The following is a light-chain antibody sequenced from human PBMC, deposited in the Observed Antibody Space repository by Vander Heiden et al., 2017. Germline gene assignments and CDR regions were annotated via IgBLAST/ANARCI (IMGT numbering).Light chain of an antibody. CDR2: EDN. CDR3: QSYDSRNVV. Sequence: NFMLTQPHSVSESPGKTVTISCTRSSGSLASNYVQWYQQRPGSSPTTVIYEDNQRPSGVPDRFSGSIDSSSNSASLTISGLKTEDEADYYCQSYDSRNVVFGGGTKLTVL. V-gene: IGLV6-57*01. CDR1: SGSLASNY. J-gene: IGLJ2*01.